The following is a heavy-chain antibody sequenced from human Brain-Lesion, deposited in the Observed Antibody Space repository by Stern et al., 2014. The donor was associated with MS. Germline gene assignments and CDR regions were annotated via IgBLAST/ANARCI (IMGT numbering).Heavy chain of an antibody. V-gene: IGHV3-74*02. CDR3: ARGERWFDS. CDR2: VYNDGRRT. Sequence: VQLVQSGGGLVQPGGSLRLSCAASGFTFSNYWMHWVRQAPGKGLVWVSRVYNDGRRTSYADSVKGRFTMSRDNAKNTLYLQMNSLRVEDTAIYYCARGERWFDSWGQGTLVTVSS. J-gene: IGHJ5*01. D-gene: IGHD3-10*01. CDR1: GFTFSNYW.